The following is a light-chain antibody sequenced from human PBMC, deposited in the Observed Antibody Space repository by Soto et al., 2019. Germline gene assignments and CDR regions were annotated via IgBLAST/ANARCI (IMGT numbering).Light chain of an antibody. CDR3: LHDHTYPWT. CDR1: QDIGND. CDR2: AAS. Sequence: IQMTQSPSSLSAIAGDRVTIACRASQDIGNDLGWYQQMPGKAPKLLIFAASTLQSGVSSRFSDSGSGTHFTLTICNLQPEDAATYYCLHDHTYPWTFGQGTKVEVK. V-gene: IGKV1-6*01. J-gene: IGKJ1*01.